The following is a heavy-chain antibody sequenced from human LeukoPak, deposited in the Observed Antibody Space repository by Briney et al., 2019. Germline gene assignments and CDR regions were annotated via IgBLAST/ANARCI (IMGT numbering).Heavy chain of an antibody. D-gene: IGHD3-22*01. CDR2: ISGSGGST. CDR3: AKEDDSSGYYDSTLDY. CDR1: GFTCSSYA. J-gene: IGHJ4*02. V-gene: IGHV3-23*01. Sequence: ETGGSLRLSCAASGFTCSSYAMSWFRQAPGKSLKWVSAISGSGGSTYYADSVKGRFTISRDNSKNTLYLQMNSLRAEDTAVYYCAKEDDSSGYYDSTLDYWGQGTLVTVSS.